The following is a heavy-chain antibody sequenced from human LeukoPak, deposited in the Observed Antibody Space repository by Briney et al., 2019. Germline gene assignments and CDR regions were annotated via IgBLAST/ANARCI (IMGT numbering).Heavy chain of an antibody. CDR1: GYTLTELS. CDR3: ATSPWPTFGGVPPR. D-gene: IGHD3-16*01. J-gene: IGHJ4*02. CDR2: FDPEDGET. Sequence: ASVKVSCKVSGYTLTELSMHWGRQAPGKGLEWRGGFDPEDGETIYAQKFQGRVTMTEDTSTDTAYMGLSSLRSEDTAVYYCATSPWPTFGGVPPRWGQGTLVTVSS. V-gene: IGHV1-24*01.